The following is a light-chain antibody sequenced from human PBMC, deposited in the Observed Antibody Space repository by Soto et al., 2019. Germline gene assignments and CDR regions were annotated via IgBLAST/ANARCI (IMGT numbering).Light chain of an antibody. CDR2: DAS. CDR1: QDINNC. Sequence: EIQMTQTPSSLSAAVGGRGTITCQASQDINNCLNWYHQKPGKAPKLLIYDASNLETGVPSRFSGSGSGTHFTLTISSLQPEDTATYYCQQYDNLPLTFGPGTKVDIK. J-gene: IGKJ3*01. V-gene: IGKV1-33*01. CDR3: QQYDNLPLT.